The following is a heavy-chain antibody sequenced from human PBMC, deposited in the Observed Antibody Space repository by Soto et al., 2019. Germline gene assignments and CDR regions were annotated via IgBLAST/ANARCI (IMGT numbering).Heavy chain of an antibody. Sequence: NPSETLSLTCTVSGGSISSSSYYWGWIRQPPGKGLEWIGSIYYSGSTYYNPSLKSRVTISVDTSKNQFSLKLSSVTAADTAVYYCARHDLGATSYYYYYYGMDVWGQGTTVTVSS. V-gene: IGHV4-39*01. D-gene: IGHD1-26*01. CDR2: IYYSGST. CDR3: ARHDLGATSYYYYYYGMDV. J-gene: IGHJ6*02. CDR1: GGSISSSSYY.